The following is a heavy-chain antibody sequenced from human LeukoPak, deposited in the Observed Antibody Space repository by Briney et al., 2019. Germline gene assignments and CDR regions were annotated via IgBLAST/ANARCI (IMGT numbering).Heavy chain of an antibody. D-gene: IGHD4-17*01. Sequence: GGSLRLSCAASGFTVSSIYMSWVRQAPGKGQELVSVIYSGGSTYYADCVKGRFTISRDNSKTTLYLQMNSLRAEDTAVYYCARAGPETTVTTLYFDYWGQGTLVTVSS. CDR1: GFTVSSIY. V-gene: IGHV3-53*01. CDR2: IYSGGST. J-gene: IGHJ4*02. CDR3: ARAGPETTVTTLYFDY.